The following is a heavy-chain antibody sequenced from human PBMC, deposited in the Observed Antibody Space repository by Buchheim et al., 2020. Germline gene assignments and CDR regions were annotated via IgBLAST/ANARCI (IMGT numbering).Heavy chain of an antibody. D-gene: IGHD4/OR15-4a*01. J-gene: IGHJ4*02. CDR1: GFTLSSSG. V-gene: IGHV3-33*01. Sequence: QVQLVESGGGVVQPGRSLRLSCAASGFTLSSSGMHWVRQAPGKGLEWVAVIWYDGSNKYYADSVKGRFTISRDNSKNTLYLQMNSLRAEDTAVYSCARDEVRIGAGHFDYWGQGTL. CDR3: ARDEVRIGAGHFDY. CDR2: IWYDGSNK.